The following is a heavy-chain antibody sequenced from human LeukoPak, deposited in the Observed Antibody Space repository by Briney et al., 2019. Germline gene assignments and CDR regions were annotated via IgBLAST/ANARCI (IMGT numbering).Heavy chain of an antibody. J-gene: IGHJ4*02. CDR1: GFTFSSYA. V-gene: IGHV3-23*01. CDR3: AKDANWNDVGGVFDY. Sequence: GGSLRLACAASGFTFSSYAMSWVRQAPGKGLEWVSAISGSGGSTYYADSVKGRFTISRDNSKNTLYLQMNSLRAEDTAVYYCAKDANWNDVGGVFDYWGQGTLVTVSS. D-gene: IGHD1-20*01. CDR2: ISGSGGST.